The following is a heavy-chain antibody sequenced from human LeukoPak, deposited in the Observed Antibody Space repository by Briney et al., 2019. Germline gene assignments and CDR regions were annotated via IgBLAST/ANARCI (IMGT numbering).Heavy chain of an antibody. J-gene: IGHJ4*02. V-gene: IGHV3-33*01. CDR1: GFTFSSYG. CDR3: ARGLPLLDD. CDR2: IWYDGSNK. D-gene: IGHD4-11*01. Sequence: AGGSLRLSCAASGFTFSSYGMHWFRQAPGKGLEWVAVIWYDGSNKYYADSVKGRFTISRDNSKNTLYLQMNSLRAEDTAVYYCARGLPLLDDWGQGTLVTVSS.